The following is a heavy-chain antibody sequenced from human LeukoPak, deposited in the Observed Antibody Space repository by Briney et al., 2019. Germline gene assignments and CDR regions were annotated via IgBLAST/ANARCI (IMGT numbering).Heavy chain of an antibody. V-gene: IGHV3-7*03. D-gene: IGHD3-3*01. CDR3: ARGYYDFWSGYSRDAFDI. CDR1: GFTFSSYW. CDR2: IKQDGSEK. Sequence: GGSLRLSCAASGFTFSSYWMSWVRQAPGKGLEWVANIKQDGSEKYYVDSVKGRFTISRDNAKNSLYLQMNSLRAEDTAVYYCARGYYDFWSGYSRDAFDIWGQGTMVTVSS. J-gene: IGHJ3*02.